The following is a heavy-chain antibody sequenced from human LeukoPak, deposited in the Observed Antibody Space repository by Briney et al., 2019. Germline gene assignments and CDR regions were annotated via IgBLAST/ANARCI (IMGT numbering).Heavy chain of an antibody. CDR2: ISGSGGST. Sequence: GGSLRLSCAASGFTFSSYGMSWVRQAPGKGLEWVSAISGSGGSTYYADSVKGRFTISRDNSKNTLYLQMNSLRAEDTAVYYCARDSPYYYGSGSYFYFDYWGQGTLVTVSS. CDR3: ARDSPYYYGSGSYFYFDY. CDR1: GFTFSSYG. V-gene: IGHV3-23*01. D-gene: IGHD3-10*01. J-gene: IGHJ4*02.